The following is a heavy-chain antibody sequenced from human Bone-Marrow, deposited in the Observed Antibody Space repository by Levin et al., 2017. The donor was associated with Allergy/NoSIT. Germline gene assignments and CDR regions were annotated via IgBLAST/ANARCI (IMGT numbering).Heavy chain of an antibody. CDR2: ISYDGSKT. CDR3: ARVMVPAALLFQADY. V-gene: IGHV3-30-3*01. D-gene: IGHD2-2*01. Sequence: GESLKISCAVSGFIFSSYAMNWVRQAPGKGLEWVAVISYDGSKTYYADSVKGRFTISRDDSKNTLFLQMNSLRSEDTAMYYCARVMVPAALLFQADYWGQGNLVTVSS. J-gene: IGHJ4*02. CDR1: GFIFSSYA.